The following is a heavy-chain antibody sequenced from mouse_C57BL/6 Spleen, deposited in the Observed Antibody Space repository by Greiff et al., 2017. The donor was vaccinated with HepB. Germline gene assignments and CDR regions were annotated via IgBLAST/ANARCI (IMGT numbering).Heavy chain of an antibody. D-gene: IGHD2-4*01. Sequence: QVQLKESGPGLVQPSQSLSITCTVSGFSLTSYGVHWVRQSPGKGLEWLGVIWSGGSTDYNAAFISRLSNSKDNSKSQVVLKMNSLQADDTAIYYCAREGGYYDAWYFDVWGTGTTVTVSS. CDR2: IWSGGST. CDR3: AREGGYYDAWYFDV. J-gene: IGHJ1*03. CDR1: GFSLTSYG. V-gene: IGHV2-2*01.